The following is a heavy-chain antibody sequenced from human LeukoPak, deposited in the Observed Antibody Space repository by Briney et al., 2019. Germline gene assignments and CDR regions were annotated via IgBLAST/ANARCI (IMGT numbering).Heavy chain of an antibody. CDR3: AILVRHGSGSSYIYYFDY. D-gene: IGHD3-10*01. V-gene: IGHV4-59*08. CDR2: IYYSGST. J-gene: IGHJ4*02. Sequence: SETLSLTCTVSGGSISSYYWSWIRQPPGKGLEWIGYIYYSGSTNYNPSLKSRVTISVDTSKNQFSLKLSSVAAADTAVYYCAILVRHGSGSSYIYYFDYWGQGTLVTVSS. CDR1: GGSISSYY.